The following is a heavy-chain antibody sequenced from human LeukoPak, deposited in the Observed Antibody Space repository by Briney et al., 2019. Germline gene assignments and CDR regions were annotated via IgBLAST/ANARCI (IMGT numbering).Heavy chain of an antibody. Sequence: PSETLSLTCAVYGGSFSGYYWSCIRQPPGKGLEWIGEINHSGSTNYNPSLKSRVTISLDTSKNQFSLKLSSVTAADTAVYYCARGLDAFDIWGQGTMVTVSS. J-gene: IGHJ3*02. V-gene: IGHV4-34*01. CDR1: GGSFSGYY. CDR2: INHSGST. CDR3: ARGLDAFDI.